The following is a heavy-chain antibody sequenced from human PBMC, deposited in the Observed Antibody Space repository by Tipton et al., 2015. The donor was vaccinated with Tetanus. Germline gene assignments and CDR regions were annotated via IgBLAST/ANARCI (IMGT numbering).Heavy chain of an antibody. CDR2: ISTTSNTI. D-gene: IGHD4-17*01. CDR3: ARGAYGQFDY. J-gene: IGHJ4*02. CDR1: GFTLSRYT. V-gene: IGHV3-48*01. Sequence: SLRLSCAASGFTLSRYTLNWVRQAPGKGLEWVSYISTTSNTIYYADSVRGRFTISRDNDKNSLYLQMNSLRAEDTAIYYCARGAYGQFDYWGQGTLVTVSS.